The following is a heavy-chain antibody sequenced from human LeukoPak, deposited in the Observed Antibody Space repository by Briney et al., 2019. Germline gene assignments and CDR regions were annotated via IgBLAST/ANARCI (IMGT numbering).Heavy chain of an antibody. Sequence: SETLSLTCTVSGGSISSSSYYWGWIRQPPGKGLEWIGSIYYSGSTYYNPSLKSRVTISVDTSKNQFSLKLSSVTAADTAVYYCARGSRMATIRAHFDYWGQGTLVTVSS. D-gene: IGHD5-24*01. CDR2: IYYSGST. CDR1: GGSISSSSYY. J-gene: IGHJ4*02. V-gene: IGHV4-39*07. CDR3: ARGSRMATIRAHFDY.